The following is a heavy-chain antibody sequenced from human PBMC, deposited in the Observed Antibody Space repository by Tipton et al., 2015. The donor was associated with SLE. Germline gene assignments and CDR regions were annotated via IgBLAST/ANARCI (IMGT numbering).Heavy chain of an antibody. CDR1: GASISSHY. Sequence: TLSLTCTVSGASISSHYWSWIRQPPGKGLEWIGYMYYTGSAHYNPSLRNRVTMSLDTSKNQFSLKLSSVTAADTAVYYCARTNLQGSLVDWYLDLWGRGTLVTVSS. CDR2: MYYTGSA. V-gene: IGHV4-59*11. CDR3: ARTNLQGSLVDWYLDL. J-gene: IGHJ2*01. D-gene: IGHD5-24*01.